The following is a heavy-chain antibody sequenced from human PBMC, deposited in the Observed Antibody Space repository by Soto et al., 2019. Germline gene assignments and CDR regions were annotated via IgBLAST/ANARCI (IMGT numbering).Heavy chain of an antibody. J-gene: IGHJ4*02. D-gene: IGHD6-19*01. CDR3: ARDRGAVTGQYFDY. Sequence: QVQLEESGGGLVKPGGSLRLSCAASGFTFSAVYMSWFRQAPNKGLEYISYISSSGTSANYADSVKGRFTISRDNAKNSLYLQMNSLRADDTAVYYCARDRGAVTGQYFDYWGQGALVTVSS. V-gene: IGHV3-11*05. CDR1: GFTFSAVY. CDR2: ISSSGTSA.